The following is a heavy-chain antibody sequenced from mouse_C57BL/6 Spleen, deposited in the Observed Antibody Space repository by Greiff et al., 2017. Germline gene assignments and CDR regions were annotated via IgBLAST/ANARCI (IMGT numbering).Heavy chain of an antibody. CDR3: ASGDAMDY. V-gene: IGHV5-4*01. CDR2: ISDGGSYT. CDR1: GFTFSSYA. Sequence: EVQLVESGGGLVKPGGSLKLSCAASGFTFSSYAMSWVRQTPEKRLEWVATISDGGSYTYYPDNVKGRFTISRDNAKNNLYLQMSHLKSEDTAMYYCASGDAMDYWGQGTSVTVSS. J-gene: IGHJ4*01.